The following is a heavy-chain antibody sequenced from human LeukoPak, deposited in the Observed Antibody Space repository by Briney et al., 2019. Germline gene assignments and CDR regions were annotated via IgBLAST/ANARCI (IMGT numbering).Heavy chain of an antibody. V-gene: IGHV5-51*01. CDR3: AGSITVAGTVDY. CDR1: EYNFNTYS. CDR2: IYPRDSDT. J-gene: IGHJ4*02. Sequence: GESLKISCKASEYNFNTYSIGWVRQMPGKCLEWMGIIYPRDSDTRYSPSFQGQVTISADKSISTAYLQWSSLKASDTAMYYCAGSITVAGTVDYWGQGTLVTVSS. D-gene: IGHD6-19*01.